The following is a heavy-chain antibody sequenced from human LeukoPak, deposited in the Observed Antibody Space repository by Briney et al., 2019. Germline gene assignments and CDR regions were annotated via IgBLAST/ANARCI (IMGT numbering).Heavy chain of an antibody. J-gene: IGHJ6*02. D-gene: IGHD6-13*01. CDR1: GGPISSYY. Sequence: SETLSLTCAASGGPISSYYWRWIRQPPGKRLEWIGYIYYSGSTNYNPSLKSRVTISVDTSKNQFSLKLSSVTAADTAVYYCARGLSSSWYYYYGMDVWGQGTTVTVSS. V-gene: IGHV4-59*01. CDR2: IYYSGST. CDR3: ARGLSSSWYYYYGMDV.